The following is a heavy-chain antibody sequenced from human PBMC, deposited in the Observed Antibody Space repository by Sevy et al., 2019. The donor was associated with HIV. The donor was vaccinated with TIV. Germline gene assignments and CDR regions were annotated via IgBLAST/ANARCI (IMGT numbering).Heavy chain of an antibody. CDR3: ARGLYFDFGAY. V-gene: IGHV1-18*01. CDR2: ISVYGET. J-gene: IGHJ4*02. CDR1: GYTFNNYG. D-gene: IGHD3-10*01. Sequence: ASVKVSCKTSGYTFNNYGISWVREAPGQGLEWMGWISVYGETNYAQKVQDRLTVTTDTSTATAYMELGGLGSDDTAVYYCARGLYFDFGAYWGQGTLVTVSS.